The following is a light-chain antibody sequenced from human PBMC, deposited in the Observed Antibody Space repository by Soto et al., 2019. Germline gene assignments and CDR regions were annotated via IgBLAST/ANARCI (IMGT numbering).Light chain of an antibody. CDR3: QQYGSSPLYT. CDR2: GAS. CDR1: QSVSSSY. J-gene: IGKJ2*01. Sequence: EIVLTQSPGTLSLSPGERATLSCRASQSVSSSYLAWYQQKPGQAPRLLIYGASSRDTGIPDRFSGSGSGTDFTLTIRRLEPEDFAVYYCQQYGSSPLYTFGQGTKLEIK. V-gene: IGKV3-20*01.